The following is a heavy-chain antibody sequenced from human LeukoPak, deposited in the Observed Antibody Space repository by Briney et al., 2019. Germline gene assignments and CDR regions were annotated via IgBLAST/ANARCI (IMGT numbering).Heavy chain of an antibody. J-gene: IGHJ5*02. Sequence: GGSLRLSCATSGFVFSNYAMNWVRQAPGKGVEYVSAITGDGSTPYYANSVKGRFTISRDNSRNTLYLQMGSLRSEDMAVYYCARVGFSGYDSWGQGTLVTVSS. D-gene: IGHD5-12*01. CDR2: ITGDGSTP. CDR3: ARVGFSGYDS. V-gene: IGHV3-64*01. CDR1: GFVFSNYA.